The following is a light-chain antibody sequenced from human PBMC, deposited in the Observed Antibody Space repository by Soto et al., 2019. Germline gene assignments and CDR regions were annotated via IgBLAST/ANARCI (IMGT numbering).Light chain of an antibody. CDR3: TSDTSSISLDD. Sequence: QSVLTQPASVSGSPGQSITISCTGTSSDVGGYNYVSWYQQHPGKAPKLMIYDVSNRPSGVSNRFSGSKSGNTASLTISGFQAEEEVDYSATSDTSSISLDDFGPGTKVTV. CDR1: SSDVGGYNY. CDR2: DVS. J-gene: IGLJ1*01. V-gene: IGLV2-14*01.